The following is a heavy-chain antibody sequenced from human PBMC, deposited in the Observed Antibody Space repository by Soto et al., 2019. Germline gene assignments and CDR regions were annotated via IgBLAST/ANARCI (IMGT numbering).Heavy chain of an antibody. V-gene: IGHV4-34*01. CDR3: ARGLYCGGDCYSPYFDY. D-gene: IGHD2-21*02. CDR1: GGSFSGYY. J-gene: IGHJ4*02. Sequence: QVQLQQWGAGLLKPSETLSLTCAVYGGSFSGYYWSWIRQPPGKGLEWIGEINHSGSTNYNPSPKSRVTISVDTSKNQFSLKLSSVTAADTAVYYCARGLYCGGDCYSPYFDYWGQGTLVTVSS. CDR2: INHSGST.